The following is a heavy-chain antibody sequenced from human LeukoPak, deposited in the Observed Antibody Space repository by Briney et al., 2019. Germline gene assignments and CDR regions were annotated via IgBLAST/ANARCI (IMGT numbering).Heavy chain of an antibody. D-gene: IGHD6-19*01. J-gene: IGHJ4*02. Sequence: PGGSLRLSCAASGFTFSSYSMNWVRQAPGKGLEWVSSISSSSSYIYYADSVKGRFTISRDNAKNSLYLQMNSLRAEDTAVYYCARDRSSSGWLYYFDYWGQGTLVTVSS. CDR3: ARDRSSSGWLYYFDY. CDR1: GFTFSSYS. V-gene: IGHV3-21*01. CDR2: ISSSSSYI.